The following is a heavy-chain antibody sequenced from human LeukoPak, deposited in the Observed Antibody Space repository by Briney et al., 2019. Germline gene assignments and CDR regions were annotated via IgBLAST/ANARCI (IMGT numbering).Heavy chain of an antibody. Sequence: SETLSLTCAVYGGSFSGFYWSWIRQPPGKGLEWIGEINHSGSTNYNPSLKSRVTISVDTSKNQFSLKLSSVTAADTAVYYCARGRTMGYWGQGTLVTVSS. CDR1: GGSFSGFY. CDR3: ARGRTMGY. CDR2: INHSGST. J-gene: IGHJ4*02. D-gene: IGHD4/OR15-4a*01. V-gene: IGHV4-34*01.